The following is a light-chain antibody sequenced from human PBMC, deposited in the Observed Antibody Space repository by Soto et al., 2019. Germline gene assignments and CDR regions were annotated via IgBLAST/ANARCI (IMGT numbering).Light chain of an antibody. V-gene: IGKV1-39*01. J-gene: IGKJ2*01. CDR1: QRISRY. CDR2: AGS. Sequence: DIQMTQSPSTLSASVGETVTITCRASQRISRYLNWYQQKPGKAPNLLINAGSSFQSGVPSRFSGGGSGTDFTLTIIGLQPDDFATYYCQQSHSTPYTFGQGTKLEIK. CDR3: QQSHSTPYT.